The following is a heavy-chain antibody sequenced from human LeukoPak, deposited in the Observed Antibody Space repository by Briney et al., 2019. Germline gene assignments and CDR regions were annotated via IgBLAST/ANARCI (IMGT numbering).Heavy chain of an antibody. J-gene: IGHJ4*02. V-gene: IGHV4-4*07. D-gene: IGHD3-3*01. CDR2: IYTSGST. CDR1: GGSISSYY. Sequence: SETLSLTCTVSGGSISSYYWSWIRQPAGKGLEWIGRIYTSGSTNYNPSLKSRVTMSVDTSKNQFSLKLSSVTAADTAVYYCARDLVFGVVSYFDYWGQGILVTVSS. CDR3: ARDLVFGVVSYFDY.